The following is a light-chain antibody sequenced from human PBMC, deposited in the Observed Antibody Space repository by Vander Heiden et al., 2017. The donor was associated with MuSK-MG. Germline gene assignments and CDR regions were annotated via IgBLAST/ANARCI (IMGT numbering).Light chain of an antibody. J-gene: IGKJ4*01. CDR3: QLYGSSPPLT. Sequence: EIVLTQSPGTLSLSPGERATLSCRASQSVSSSYLAWYQQKPGQAPRLLIYGASSRATGIPDFTLTISRLEPEDFAVYYCQLYGSSPPLTFGGGTKVEIK. CDR1: QSVSSSY. CDR2: GAS. V-gene: IGKV3-20*01.